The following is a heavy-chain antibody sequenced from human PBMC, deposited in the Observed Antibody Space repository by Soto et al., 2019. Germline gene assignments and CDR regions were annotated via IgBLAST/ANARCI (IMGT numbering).Heavy chain of an antibody. CDR1: GGSISGSTSY. D-gene: IGHD4-17*01. CDR2: FFYGGKN. J-gene: IGHJ4*02. CDR3: VRRHGLTIDADY. V-gene: IGHV4-39*01. Sequence: TRSLTCTVAGGSISGSTSYWGWTRQPPGKGLEWIASFFYGGKNYYNPSLKSRVTISVDTSKNQFSLRLTSVTAADTAVYYCVRRHGLTIDADYWGQGTLVTVSS.